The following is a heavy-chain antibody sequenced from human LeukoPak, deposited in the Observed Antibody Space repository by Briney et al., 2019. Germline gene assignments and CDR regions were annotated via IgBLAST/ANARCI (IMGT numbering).Heavy chain of an antibody. V-gene: IGHV4-59*01. CDR1: GGSISSYY. CDR3: ARDAALDYFDY. D-gene: IGHD2-15*01. Sequence: SETLSLTCTVSGGSISSYYWSWIRQPPGKGLEWIGYIYYSGSTNYNPSLKSRVTISVDTSKNQFSLKLSSVTAADTAVYYCARDAALDYFDYWGQGTLVTVSS. J-gene: IGHJ4*02. CDR2: IYYSGST.